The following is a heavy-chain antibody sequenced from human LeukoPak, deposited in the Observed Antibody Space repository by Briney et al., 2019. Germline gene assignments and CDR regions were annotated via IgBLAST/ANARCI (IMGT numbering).Heavy chain of an antibody. Sequence: SETLSLTCTVSGGSISTSRYYWGWIRQPPGKGLEWIGSIYYSGTTYYNLSLKSRVTISVDTSRNQFTLRLSSVTAADTAVYYCARGGSRLTTAGDLDYWGQGTLVTVSS. J-gene: IGHJ4*02. D-gene: IGHD3-16*01. CDR2: IYYSGTT. V-gene: IGHV4-39*01. CDR1: GGSISTSRYY. CDR3: ARGGSRLTTAGDLDY.